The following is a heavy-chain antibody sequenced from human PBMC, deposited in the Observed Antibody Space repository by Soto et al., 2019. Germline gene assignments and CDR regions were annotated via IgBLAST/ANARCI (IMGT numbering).Heavy chain of an antibody. CDR2: IRSKAYGGTT. CDR1: GFTFGDYA. Sequence: GSLRLSCTASGFTFGDYAMSWFRQAPGKGLEWVGFIRSKAYGGTTEYAASVKGRFTISRDDSKSIAYLQMNSLKTEDTAVYYCTRTKREAVAGRYYFDYWGQGTLVTVSS. D-gene: IGHD6-19*01. V-gene: IGHV3-49*03. J-gene: IGHJ4*02. CDR3: TRTKREAVAGRYYFDY.